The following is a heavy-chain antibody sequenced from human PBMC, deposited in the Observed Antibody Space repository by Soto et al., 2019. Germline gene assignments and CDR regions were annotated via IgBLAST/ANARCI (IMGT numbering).Heavy chain of an antibody. Sequence: SETLSLTCTVSGGSISSYYWSWIRQPPGKGLEWIGYIYYSGITDYNPSLKSRVTISVDTSKNQFSLKLSSVTAADTAVYYCARDADYGGNSLSFGYWGQGTLVTVSS. J-gene: IGHJ4*02. CDR3: ARDADYGGNSLSFGY. CDR1: GGSISSYY. D-gene: IGHD4-17*01. V-gene: IGHV4-59*01. CDR2: IYYSGIT.